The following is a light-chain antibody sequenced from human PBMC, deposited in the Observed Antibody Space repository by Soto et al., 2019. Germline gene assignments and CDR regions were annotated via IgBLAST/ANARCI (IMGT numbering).Light chain of an antibody. CDR3: QQYGSSPIT. CDR2: GAS. J-gene: IGKJ5*01. V-gene: IGKV3-20*01. CDR1: QSVSSSY. Sequence: EIVLTQSPGTLSLSPGERATLSCRAGQSVSSSYLAWYQQKPGQAPRLLLYGASSRATGSPDRFSGSGSETDFTLTISRLEPEDSAVYYCQQYGSSPITFGQGTRLEIK.